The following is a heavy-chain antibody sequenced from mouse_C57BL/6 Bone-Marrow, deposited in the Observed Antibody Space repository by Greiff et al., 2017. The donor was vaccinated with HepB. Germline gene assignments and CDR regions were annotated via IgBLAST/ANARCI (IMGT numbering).Heavy chain of an antibody. CDR3: ARFATPYFDY. J-gene: IGHJ2*01. V-gene: IGHV1-42*01. CDR1: GYSFTGYY. D-gene: IGHD1-1*01. Sequence: EVKLMESGPELVKPGASVKISCKASGYSFTGYYMNWVKQSPEKSLEWIGEINPSTGGTTYNQKFKAKATLTVDKSSSTAYMQLKSLTSEDSAVYYCARFATPYFDYWGQGTTLTVSS. CDR2: INPSTGGT.